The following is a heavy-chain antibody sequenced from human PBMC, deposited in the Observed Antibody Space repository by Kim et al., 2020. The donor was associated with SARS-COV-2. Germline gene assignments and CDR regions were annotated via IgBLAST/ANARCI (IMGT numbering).Heavy chain of an antibody. CDR3: RANKAAYVTEQ. Sequence: GGSLRLSCAASGFTIGDYAMTWVRQAPGKGVEWVGLIRSKAYGGTTDYAASVKGRFTISRDDSRGMAYLQMNSLNTEDTAMYYCRANKAAYVTEQWGQG. D-gene: IGHD3-16*01. CDR2: IRSKAYGGTT. V-gene: IGHV3-49*04. CDR1: GFTIGDYA. J-gene: IGHJ1*01.